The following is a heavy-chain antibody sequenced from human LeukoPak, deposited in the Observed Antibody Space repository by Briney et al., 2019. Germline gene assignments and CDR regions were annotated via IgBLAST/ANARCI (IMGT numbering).Heavy chain of an antibody. Sequence: ASVKVSCKVSGYTLTELSMHRVRQAPGKGLEWMGGFDPEDGETIYAQKFQGRVTMTEDTSTDTAYMELSSLRSEDTAVYYCATDTPNANQQLGRYYYGMDVWGQGTTVTVSS. V-gene: IGHV1-24*01. J-gene: IGHJ6*02. CDR2: FDPEDGET. D-gene: IGHD6-13*01. CDR3: ATDTPNANQQLGRYYYGMDV. CDR1: GYTLTELS.